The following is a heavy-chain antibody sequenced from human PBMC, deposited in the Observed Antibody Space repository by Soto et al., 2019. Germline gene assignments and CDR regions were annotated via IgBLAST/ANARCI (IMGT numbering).Heavy chain of an antibody. D-gene: IGHD6-13*01. Sequence: RGESLKISCQSSGYTFSNFWIGWVRQLPGKGLEWMGIIYPGDHETRYSPSFHGKVTISADRSINTAYLQWNSLEASDTAFYFCARSPRSSPYFDYWGQGALVTAPQ. V-gene: IGHV5-51*01. J-gene: IGHJ4*02. CDR1: GYTFSNFW. CDR3: ARSPRSSPYFDY. CDR2: IYPGDHET.